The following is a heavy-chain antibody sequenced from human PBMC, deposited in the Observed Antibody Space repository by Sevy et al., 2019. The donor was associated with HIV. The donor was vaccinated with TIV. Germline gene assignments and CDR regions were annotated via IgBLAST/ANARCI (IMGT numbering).Heavy chain of an antibody. CDR2: IRYDGSNK. D-gene: IGHD3-10*01. CDR3: AKDPRFRELLHYYYGMDV. J-gene: IGHJ6*02. Sequence: GGSLRLSCAASGFTFSSYGMHWVRQAPGKGLEWVVFIRYDGSNKYYADSVKGRFTISRDNSKNTLYLQMNSLRAEDTAVYYCAKDPRFRELLHYYYGMDVWGQVTTVTVSS. CDR1: GFTFSSYG. V-gene: IGHV3-30*02.